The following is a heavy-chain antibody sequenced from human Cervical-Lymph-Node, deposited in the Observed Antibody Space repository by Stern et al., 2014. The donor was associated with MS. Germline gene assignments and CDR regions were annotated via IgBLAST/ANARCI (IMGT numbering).Heavy chain of an antibody. Sequence: EVQLVESGGDLVQPGRSLRLSCAASGFTFDAYAMHWVRPAPGKGLEWASGISWNSDIIGYADSVKGRFTISRDNAKNSLYLQMNSLRAEDTALYYCAKNVGAITMVQGVNYYYYYGMDVWGQGTTVTVSS. CDR1: GFTFDAYA. CDR2: ISWNSDII. D-gene: IGHD3-10*01. V-gene: IGHV3-9*01. J-gene: IGHJ6*02. CDR3: AKNVGAITMVQGVNYYYYYGMDV.